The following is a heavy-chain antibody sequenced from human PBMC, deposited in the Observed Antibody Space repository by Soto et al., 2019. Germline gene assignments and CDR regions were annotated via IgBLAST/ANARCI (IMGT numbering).Heavy chain of an antibody. D-gene: IGHD2-8*01. J-gene: IGHJ6*03. CDR1: GYTLTELS. CDR2: FDPEDGET. V-gene: IGHV1-24*01. Sequence: ASVKVSCKVSGYTLTELSMHWVRQAPGKGLDWMGGFDPEDGETIYAQKFQGRVTMTEDTSTDTAYMELSSLRSEDTAVYYCATVSCTNGVCPNYYYYYMDVWGKGTTVTVSS. CDR3: ATVSCTNGVCPNYYYYYMDV.